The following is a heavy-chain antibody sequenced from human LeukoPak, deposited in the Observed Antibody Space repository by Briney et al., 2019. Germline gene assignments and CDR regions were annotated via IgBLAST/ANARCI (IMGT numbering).Heavy chain of an antibody. Sequence: SETLSLTCAVYGGSFSGYYWSWIRQPPGKGLEWIGEINHSGSTNYRPSLKRRVTISVDTSKNQFYLKLSSVPAADPAVYYCARDKQWPSSNDAFHIWGQGTMVTVSS. CDR1: GGSFSGYY. CDR2: INHSGST. D-gene: IGHD6-19*01. CDR3: ARDKQWPSSNDAFHI. J-gene: IGHJ3*02. V-gene: IGHV4-34*01.